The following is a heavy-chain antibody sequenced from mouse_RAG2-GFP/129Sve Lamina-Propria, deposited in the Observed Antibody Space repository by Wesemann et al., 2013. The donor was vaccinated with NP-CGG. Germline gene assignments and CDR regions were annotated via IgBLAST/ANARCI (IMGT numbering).Heavy chain of an antibody. D-gene: IGHD2-5*01. CDR3: MYYSNYVHY. Sequence: EVQLLETGGGLVQPGGSRGLSCEGSGFTFSGFWMSWVRQTPGKTLEWIGDINSDGSAINYAPSIKDRFTIFRDNDKSTLYLQMSNVRSEDTATYFCMYYSNYVHYWGQGTTLTVSS. J-gene: IGHJ2*01. CDR1: GFTFSGFW. V-gene: IGHV11-2*01. CDR2: INSDGSAI.